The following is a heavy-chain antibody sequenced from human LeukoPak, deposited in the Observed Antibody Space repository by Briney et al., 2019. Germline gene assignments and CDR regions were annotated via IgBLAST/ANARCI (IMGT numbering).Heavy chain of an antibody. V-gene: IGHV3-21*01. CDR1: GFTFSSYS. D-gene: IGHD4/OR15-4a*01. CDR3: ARGLTTSDAFDI. CDR2: ISSSSSYI. Sequence: KPGGSLRLSCAASGFTFSSYSMNWVRQAPGKGLEWVSSISSSSSYIYYADSVKGRFTISRDNAKNSLYLQMNSLRAEDTAVYYCARGLTTSDAFDIWGQGTMVTVSS. J-gene: IGHJ3*02.